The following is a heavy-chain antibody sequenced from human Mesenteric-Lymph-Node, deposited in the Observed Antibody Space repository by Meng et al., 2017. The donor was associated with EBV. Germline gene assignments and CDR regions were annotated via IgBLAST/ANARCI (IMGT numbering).Heavy chain of an antibody. CDR1: GFSLSTSGVG. Sequence: QDTLMESGPTLVKPTQTLTLTCTFSGFSLSTSGVGVGWIRQPPGKALEWLALIYWDDDKRYNPSLKTRLTITKDTSKNQVVLTMTNMDPVDTATYYCAHKDDVRDGAPFDSWGQGTLVTVSS. V-gene: IGHV2-5*02. J-gene: IGHJ4*02. D-gene: IGHD3-10*02. CDR3: AHKDDVRDGAPFDS. CDR2: IYWDDDK.